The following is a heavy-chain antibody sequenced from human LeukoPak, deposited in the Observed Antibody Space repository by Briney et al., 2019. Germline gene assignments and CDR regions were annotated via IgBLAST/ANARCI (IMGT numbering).Heavy chain of an antibody. J-gene: IGHJ4*02. Sequence: PSETLSLTCAVYGGSFSGYYWNWIRQPPGKGLEWIGEINHFGSTNYNPSLKSRVTISGDTSKKQFSLKVSSLTAADTAVYYCARGYRAPQTFYSYHYFDYWAQGALVTVSS. CDR2: INHFGST. D-gene: IGHD5-18*01. CDR1: GGSFSGYY. CDR3: ARGYRAPQTFYSYHYFDY. V-gene: IGHV4-34*01.